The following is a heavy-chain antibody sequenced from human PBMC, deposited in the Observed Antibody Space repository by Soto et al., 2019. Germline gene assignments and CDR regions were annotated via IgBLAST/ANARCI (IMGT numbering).Heavy chain of an antibody. Sequence: PGGSLRLSCAASGFTVSSGYMSWVRQAPGMGLEWVSVILSGGDTYYADSVKGRFTVSRDNSQNTVYLQMNSLRGEDTATYYCARGYWRLGESYYFDYGGRGSLVTFSS. D-gene: IGHD3-16*01. V-gene: IGHV3-53*01. CDR3: ARGYWRLGESYYFDY. CDR1: GFTVSSGY. J-gene: IGHJ4*02. CDR2: ILSGGDT.